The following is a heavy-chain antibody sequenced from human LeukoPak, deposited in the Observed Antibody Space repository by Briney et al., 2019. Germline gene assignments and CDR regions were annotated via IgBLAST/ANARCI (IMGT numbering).Heavy chain of an antibody. V-gene: IGHV4-61*02. CDR2: IYTSGST. CDR3: AREGGGDGYNYGIWFDP. CDR1: GGSISSGSYY. D-gene: IGHD5-24*01. J-gene: IGHJ5*02. Sequence: SETLSLTCTVSGGSISSGSYYWSWIRQPAGKGLEWIGRIYTSGSTNYNPSLKSRVTISVDTSKNQFSLKLSSVTAADTAAYYCAREGGGDGYNYGIWFDPWGQGTLVTVSS.